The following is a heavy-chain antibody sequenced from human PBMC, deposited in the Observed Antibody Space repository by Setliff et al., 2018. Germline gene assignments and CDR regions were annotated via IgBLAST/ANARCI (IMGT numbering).Heavy chain of an antibody. J-gene: IGHJ1*01. Sequence: QPGGSLRLSCAASGFTFSSDAMTWVRQAPGEGLQWVSIISAAGSSIYYADSVKGRFTISRDNAKNSLYLQMNSLRAEDTALYYCARGGIAATAPNGLWGQGTLVTVSS. CDR2: ISAAGSSI. D-gene: IGHD6-13*01. CDR1: GFTFSSDA. V-gene: IGHV3-23*03. CDR3: ARGGIAATAPNGL.